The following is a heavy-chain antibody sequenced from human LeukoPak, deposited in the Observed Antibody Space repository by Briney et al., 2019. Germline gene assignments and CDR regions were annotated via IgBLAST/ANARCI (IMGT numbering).Heavy chain of an antibody. CDR3: ARSMVRGVITGFDP. D-gene: IGHD3-10*01. V-gene: IGHV3-53*01. CDR2: IYSGGST. CDR1: GFTVSSNY. J-gene: IGHJ5*02. Sequence: PGGSLRLSCAASGFTVSSNYMSWVRQAPGKGLEWVSVIYSGGSTYYADSVKGRFTISRDNSKNTLYLQMNSLRAEDTAVYYCARSMVRGVITGFDPWGQGTLVTVSS.